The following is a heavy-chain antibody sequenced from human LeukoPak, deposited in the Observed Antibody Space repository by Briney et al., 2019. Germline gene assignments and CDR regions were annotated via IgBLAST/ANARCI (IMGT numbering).Heavy chain of an antibody. J-gene: IGHJ4*02. D-gene: IGHD3-10*01. Sequence: SVKDSCKASGGTFSSYAISWVRQAPGQGLEWMGGIIPIFGTANYAQKFQGRVTITTDESTSTAYMELSSLRSEDTAVYYCARGPAMVRGVIITMLDYWGQGTLVTVSS. V-gene: IGHV1-69*05. CDR1: GGTFSSYA. CDR3: ARGPAMVRGVIITMLDY. CDR2: IIPIFGTA.